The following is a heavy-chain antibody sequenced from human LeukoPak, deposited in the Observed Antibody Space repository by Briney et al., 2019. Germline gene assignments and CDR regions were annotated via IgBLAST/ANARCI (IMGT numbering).Heavy chain of an antibody. CDR1: GFTFSSYS. CDR3: AKDGGDGYNDY. CDR2: ISSSSSYI. V-gene: IGHV3-21*01. J-gene: IGHJ4*02. D-gene: IGHD5-24*01. Sequence: GGSLRLSCAASGFTFSSYSMNWVRQAPGKGLEWVSSISSSSSYIYYADSVKGRFTISRDNSKNTLYLQMNSLRAEDTAVYYCAKDGGDGYNDYWGQGTLVTVSS.